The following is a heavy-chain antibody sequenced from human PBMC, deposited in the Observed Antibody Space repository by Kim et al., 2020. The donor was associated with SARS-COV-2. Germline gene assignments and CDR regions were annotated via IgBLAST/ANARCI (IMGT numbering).Heavy chain of an antibody. Sequence: GGSLRLSCTASGFKFGDFYMSWIRQAPGKGLESLSYISPSGHDVKYADSVKGRFTISTDNAKKSLYLQMNSLRDEDTAVYYCSRGPRPLDYWGQGTLVTVSS. V-gene: IGHV3-11*01. J-gene: IGHJ4*02. CDR1: GFKFGDFY. CDR2: ISPSGHDV. CDR3: SRGPRPLDY.